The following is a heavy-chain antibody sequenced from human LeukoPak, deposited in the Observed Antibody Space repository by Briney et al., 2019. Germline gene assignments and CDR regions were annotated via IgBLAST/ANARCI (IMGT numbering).Heavy chain of an antibody. V-gene: IGHV4-39*07. Sequence: PSETLSLTCSVSGSSMNSSSYYWAWIRQPPGKGLEWIGNVYYTGSTYYKSSLKSRVTISLDMSKNHFSLKLSSVTAADTAVYFCARDGSDAFDEIDLWGQGTLVTVSS. J-gene: IGHJ4*02. CDR3: ARDGSDAFDEIDL. CDR2: VYYTGST. CDR1: GSSMNSSSYY. D-gene: IGHD3-9*01.